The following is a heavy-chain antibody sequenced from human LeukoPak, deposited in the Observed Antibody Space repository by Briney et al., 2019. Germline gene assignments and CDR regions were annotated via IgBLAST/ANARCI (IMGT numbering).Heavy chain of an antibody. CDR3: ARTDILTYYFDY. D-gene: IGHD3-9*01. CDR2: ISHRGST. J-gene: IGHJ4*02. V-gene: IGHV4-59*12. CDR1: GGSISGYY. Sequence: PSETLSLTCTVSGGSISGYYWSWIRQPPGKTLEWIGYISHRGSTKYNLSLKSRVTMSVDTSKDQFSLKLSSVTAVDTAVYYCARTDILTYYFDYWGQGTLVTVSS.